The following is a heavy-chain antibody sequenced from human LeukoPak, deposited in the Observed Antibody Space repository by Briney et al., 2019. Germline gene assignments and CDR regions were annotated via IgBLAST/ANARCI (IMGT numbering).Heavy chain of an antibody. J-gene: IGHJ4*02. CDR1: GFTFSSYG. D-gene: IGHD6-13*01. V-gene: IGHV3-49*04. CDR3: SCHALSQQLVPYYFDY. Sequence: GGSLRLSCAASGFTFSSYGMSWVRQAPGKGLEWVGFIRSKAYGGTTEYAASVKGRFTISRDDSKSVAYLQMNSLKTEDTAVYYCSCHALSQQLVPYYFDYWSQGTLVTVSS. CDR2: IRSKAYGGTT.